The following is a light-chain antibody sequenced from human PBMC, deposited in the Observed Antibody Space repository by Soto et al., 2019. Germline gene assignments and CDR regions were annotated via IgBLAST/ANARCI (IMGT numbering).Light chain of an antibody. CDR3: SSYAGSYTFA. CDR2: DVS. CDR1: SSDVGGYNY. J-gene: IGLJ1*01. Sequence: QSALTQPRSVSGSPGQSVTISCTGTSSDVGGYNYVSWYQQHPGKAPKLMVYDVSARPSGVPDRFSGSKSGNTASLTISGLQAEDEADYYCSSYAGSYTFAFGTGTKVTVL. V-gene: IGLV2-11*01.